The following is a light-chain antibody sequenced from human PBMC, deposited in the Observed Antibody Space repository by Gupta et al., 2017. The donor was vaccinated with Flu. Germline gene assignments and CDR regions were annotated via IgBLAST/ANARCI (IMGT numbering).Light chain of an antibody. V-gene: IGLV1-40*01. CDR3: QSHDSTLTGSRV. CDR2: RNN. CDR1: SSNIGAGYA. Sequence: HSVLTPPPAVSGAPGQRVTISCTGNSSNIGAGYAVHWYQQVPGSAPKLLIYRNNNRPSGVPDRFSASKSGTSASLAITGVQVEDEADYYCQSHDSTLTGSRVFGGGTKLTVL. J-gene: IGLJ3*02.